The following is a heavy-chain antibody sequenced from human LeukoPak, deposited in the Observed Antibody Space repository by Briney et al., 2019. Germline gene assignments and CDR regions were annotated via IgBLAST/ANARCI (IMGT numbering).Heavy chain of an antibody. CDR3: AKVLGGLWPGIDY. V-gene: IGHV3-74*01. D-gene: IGHD2-15*01. J-gene: IGHJ4*02. CDR1: GLSFSNSS. Sequence: GGSLRLSCAASGLSFSNSSMNWVRQAPGKGPVWVSRINSDGSSTRYADSVTGRFTISRDNAKNTVYLQMNSLRAEDTAVYYCAKVLGGLWPGIDYWGQGTVVTVSS. CDR2: INSDGSST.